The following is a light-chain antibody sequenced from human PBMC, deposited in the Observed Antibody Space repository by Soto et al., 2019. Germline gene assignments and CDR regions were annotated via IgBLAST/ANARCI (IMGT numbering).Light chain of an antibody. CDR2: GNN. CDR1: SSNIGAAYD. Sequence: QSVLTQPPSVSGAPGQRVTLSCTGSSSNIGAAYDVHWYQRLPGTAPKLLIYGNNNRPSGVPDRFSGSKSGTSASLAITGLQAEDEADYYCQSYDSSLSGSVIFGGGTKLTVL. J-gene: IGLJ2*01. V-gene: IGLV1-40*01. CDR3: QSYDSSLSGSVI.